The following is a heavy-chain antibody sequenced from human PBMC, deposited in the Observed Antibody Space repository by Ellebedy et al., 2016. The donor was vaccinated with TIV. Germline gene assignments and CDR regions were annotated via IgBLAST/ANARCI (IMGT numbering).Heavy chain of an antibody. J-gene: IGHJ6*02. CDR3: ARVKCSSTTCYFRHGMDV. Sequence: MPSETLSLTCTVSGASISSYYWNWIRQPAGKGLEWIGRIYTSGSTNYNPSLKSRVAMSVDTSKNQISLKLSSVTAGDTAVYYCARVKCSSTTCYFRHGMDVWGQGTTVTVSS. V-gene: IGHV4-4*07. CDR1: GASISSYY. CDR2: IYTSGST. D-gene: IGHD2-2*01.